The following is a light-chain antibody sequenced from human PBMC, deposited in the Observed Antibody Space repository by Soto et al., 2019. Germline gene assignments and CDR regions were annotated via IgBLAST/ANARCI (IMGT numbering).Light chain of an antibody. CDR2: AAS. CDR1: ESVSSY. Sequence: DIQMTQSPSSLSASIGDRVTITCRAKESVSSYVNWYQQKPGKAPKLLIYAASSLQSGVPARFSGSGSVTDFTLTISGLQPEDFATYYCQQSYSKWTFGQGTKVEIK. J-gene: IGKJ1*01. CDR3: QQSYSKWT. V-gene: IGKV1-39*01.